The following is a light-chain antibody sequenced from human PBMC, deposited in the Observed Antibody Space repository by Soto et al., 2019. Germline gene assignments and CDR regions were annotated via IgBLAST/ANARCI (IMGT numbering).Light chain of an antibody. CDR2: GAS. CDR3: QQYNNWPPWT. V-gene: IGKV3-15*01. CDR1: QSVSSY. Sequence: EFVFTQSPGTLSLSPVERATLSCMASQSVSSYLAWYQQKPGQAPRLLIYGASTRATGIPARFSGSGSGTEFTLTISSLQSEDFAVYYCQQYNNWPPWTCGQGTKGDIK. J-gene: IGKJ1*01.